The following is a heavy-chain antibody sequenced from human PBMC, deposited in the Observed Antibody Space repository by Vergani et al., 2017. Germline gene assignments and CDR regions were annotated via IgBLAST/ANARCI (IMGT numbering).Heavy chain of an antibody. V-gene: IGHV3-30-3*01. Sequence: QVQLVEFGGGVVQPGTSLRLSCVVSGFALNRHAMYLVRQAPGKGLEWVVGISFDGTNEYYPDLVKGRFTISRDIAKNTLYLQVRSLRLEDTGVYHCVRDRGLCAGGRCYTEAWDYWGQGTPVTVSS. J-gene: IGHJ4*02. CDR3: VRDRGLCAGGRCYTEAWDY. D-gene: IGHD2-2*02. CDR1: GFALNRHA. CDR2: ISFDGTNE.